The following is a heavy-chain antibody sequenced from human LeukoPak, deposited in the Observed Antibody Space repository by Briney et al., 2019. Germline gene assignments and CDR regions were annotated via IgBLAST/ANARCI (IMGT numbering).Heavy chain of an antibody. CDR3: ARHAYSSSPYDWFDP. D-gene: IGHD6-13*01. Sequence: SETLSLTCSVSNYSLKRGYYWGWIRQPPGKGLEWIGNIYHTGYSYSNPSLKSRVSLSVDTSKNQFSLRLSSVTAADTAVYYCARHAYSSSPYDWFDPWGQGTLVTVSS. CDR2: IYHTGYS. J-gene: IGHJ5*02. CDR1: NYSLKRGYY. V-gene: IGHV4-38-2*02.